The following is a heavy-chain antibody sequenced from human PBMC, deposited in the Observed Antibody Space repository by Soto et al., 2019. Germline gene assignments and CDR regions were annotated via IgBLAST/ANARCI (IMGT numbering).Heavy chain of an antibody. J-gene: IGHJ4*02. CDR3: ARQRTYYDILTPYYFDY. CDR1: GGSISSGGYY. D-gene: IGHD3-9*01. V-gene: IGHV4-31*03. Sequence: QVQLQESGPGLVKPSQTLSLTCTVSGGSISSGGYYWSWIRQHPGKGLEWLGYIYYSGSTYYNPSLKSRVTISVDTSKNQFSLKLSSVTAADTAVYYCARQRTYYDILTPYYFDYWGQGTLVTVSS. CDR2: IYYSGST.